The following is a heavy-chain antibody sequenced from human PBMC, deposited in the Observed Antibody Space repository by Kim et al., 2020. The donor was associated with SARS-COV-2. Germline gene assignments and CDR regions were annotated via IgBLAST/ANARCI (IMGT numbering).Heavy chain of an antibody. Sequence: GGFLRLSCAASGFTFSDYGIHWVRQAPGKGLEWVAATSYDGNLQFYVDSVKGRFTISRDNSMNTLYLHMNSLRTEDTAVYFCTKALPPGQGLGNTEFDYWGQGTLVIVSS. V-gene: IGHV3-30*18. CDR2: TSYDGNLQ. D-gene: IGHD7-27*01. CDR1: GFTFSDYG. CDR3: TKALPPGQGLGNTEFDY. J-gene: IGHJ4*02.